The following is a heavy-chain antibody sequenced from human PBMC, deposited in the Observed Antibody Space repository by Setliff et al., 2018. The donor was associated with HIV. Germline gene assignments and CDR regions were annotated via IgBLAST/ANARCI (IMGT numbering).Heavy chain of an antibody. CDR3: AVGLHFLEWLSSIDY. CDR2: IIPLFGPA. V-gene: IGHV1-69*05. CDR1: GGTFSRYA. J-gene: IGHJ4*02. Sequence: WASVKVSCKASGGTFSRYAINWVRQAPGQGHEWMGGIIPLFGPANYAQRFQGRVTITTDESTNLAYMELSSLTSEDTAVYYCAVGLHFLEWLSSIDYWGQGTLVTVSS. D-gene: IGHD3-3*01.